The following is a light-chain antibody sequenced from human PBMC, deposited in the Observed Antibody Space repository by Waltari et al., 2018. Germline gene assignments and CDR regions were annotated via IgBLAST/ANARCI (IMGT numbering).Light chain of an antibody. CDR2: DVT. J-gene: IGLJ2*01. V-gene: IGLV2-8*01. CDR3: SSKTGGNAVV. CDR1: SSDVGTYNY. Sequence: QSALTQPPSASGSPGQSVTISCTGTSSDVGTYNYVSWYQHHPGKAPKLIIYDVTKRPSGVPVRFSGSKSGSTASLTVSGLQAEDEADYYCSSKTGGNAVVFGGGTKLTVL.